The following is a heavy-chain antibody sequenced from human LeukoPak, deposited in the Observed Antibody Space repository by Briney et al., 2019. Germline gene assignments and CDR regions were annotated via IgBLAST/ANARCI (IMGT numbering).Heavy chain of an antibody. Sequence: GASVKVSCKASGYTYTSYGISWVRQAPGQGLEWMGWISAYNGNTKYAQKLQGRVTMTTDTSTSTAYMELRSLRSDDTAVYYCARDMSYCGGDCYSGSGVDFDYWGQGTLVTVSS. CDR3: ARDMSYCGGDCYSGSGVDFDY. J-gene: IGHJ4*02. V-gene: IGHV1-18*01. D-gene: IGHD2-21*01. CDR2: ISAYNGNT. CDR1: GYTYTSYG.